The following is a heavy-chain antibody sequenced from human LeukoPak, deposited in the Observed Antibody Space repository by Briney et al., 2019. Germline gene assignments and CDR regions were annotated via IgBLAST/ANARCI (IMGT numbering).Heavy chain of an antibody. V-gene: IGHV3-74*01. Sequence: GGSLRLSCAASGFTFSSYWMHWVRQAPGKGLVWVSRINSDGSSINYADSVKGRFSISRDNAKNTLYLQMNSLRAEDTALYYCARAYGSGSYVVYFDYWGQGSLVAVSS. CDR3: ARAYGSGSYVVYFDY. D-gene: IGHD3-10*01. J-gene: IGHJ4*02. CDR2: INSDGSSI. CDR1: GFTFSSYW.